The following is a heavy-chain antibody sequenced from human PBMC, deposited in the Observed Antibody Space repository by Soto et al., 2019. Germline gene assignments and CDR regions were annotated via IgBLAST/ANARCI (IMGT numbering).Heavy chain of an antibody. CDR2: IYYSGST. CDR1: GGSISSYY. J-gene: IGHJ4*02. Sequence: PSETLSLTCTVSGGSISSYYWSWIRQPPGKGLEWIGYIYYSGSTNYNPSLKSRVTISVDTSKNQFSLKLSSVTAADTAVYYCASTVWFGELFVWGQGTLVTVSS. D-gene: IGHD3-10*01. CDR3: ASTVWFGELFV. V-gene: IGHV4-59*01.